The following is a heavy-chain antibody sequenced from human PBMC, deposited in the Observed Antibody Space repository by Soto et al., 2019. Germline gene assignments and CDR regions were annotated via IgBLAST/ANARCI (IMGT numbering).Heavy chain of an antibody. CDR2: ISGSGGST. Sequence: GGSLRLSCAASGFTFSSYAMSWVRQAPGKGLEWVAAISGSGGSTYYADSVKGRFTISRDNSKNTLYLQMNSLRAEDTAVYYCAKDSRAAAAYYYYYYGMDVWGQGTTVTVSS. D-gene: IGHD6-13*01. CDR3: AKDSRAAAAYYYYYYGMDV. V-gene: IGHV3-23*01. CDR1: GFTFSSYA. J-gene: IGHJ6*02.